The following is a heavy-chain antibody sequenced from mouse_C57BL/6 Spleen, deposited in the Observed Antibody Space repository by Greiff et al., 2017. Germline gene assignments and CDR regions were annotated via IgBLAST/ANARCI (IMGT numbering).Heavy chain of an antibody. J-gene: IGHJ1*03. CDR1: GFNIKDYY. D-gene: IGHD1-1*01. CDR3: ARDYYGSSPYWYFDV. CDR2: IDPEDGET. V-gene: IGHV14-2*01. Sequence: EVQLQQSGAELVKPGASVKLSCTASGFNIKDYYMHWVKQRTEQGLEWIGRIDPEDGETKYAPKFPGKATITADTASNTAYLQLSSLTSEDTAVYYCARDYYGSSPYWYFDVWGTGTTVTVSS.